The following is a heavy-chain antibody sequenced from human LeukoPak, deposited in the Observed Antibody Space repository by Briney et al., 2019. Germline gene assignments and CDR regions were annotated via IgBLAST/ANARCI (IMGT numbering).Heavy chain of an antibody. D-gene: IGHD3-22*01. J-gene: IGHJ4*02. CDR2: ISAYNGNT. Sequence: ASAKVSCKASGYTFTSYGISWVRQAPGQGLEWMGWISAYNGNTNYAQKLQGRVTMTTDTSTSTAYMELRSLRSDDTAVYYCARGGITYYYDSSGYPWYFDYWGQGTLVTVSS. V-gene: IGHV1-18*01. CDR3: ARGGITYYYDSSGYPWYFDY. CDR1: GYTFTSYG.